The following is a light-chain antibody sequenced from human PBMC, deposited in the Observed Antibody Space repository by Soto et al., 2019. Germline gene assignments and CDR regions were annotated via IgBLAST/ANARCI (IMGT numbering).Light chain of an antibody. Sequence: EIVMTQSPATLSVSPGERTTLSCRASQSVRRFLAWYQQKPGQAPRLLIYGASTSATTIPVRFSGSGSGTEFTLTISSLQSEDFAVYYCQQYDKWPPTFGQGTKVDSK. J-gene: IGKJ1*01. V-gene: IGKV3-15*01. CDR3: QQYDKWPPT. CDR2: GAS. CDR1: QSVRRF.